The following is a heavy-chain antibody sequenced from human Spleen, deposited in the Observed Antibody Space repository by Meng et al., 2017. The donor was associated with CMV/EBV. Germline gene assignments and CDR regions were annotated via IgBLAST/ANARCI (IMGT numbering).Heavy chain of an antibody. D-gene: IGHD2-2*02. CDR1: GYTFTGYY. Sequence: ASVKVSCKASGYTFTGYYMHWVRQAPGQGLEWMGWINPNSGGTNYAQKFQGRVTMTRDTSISTAYMELSRLRSDDTAVYYCARDLMGGGVIVVVPAAIQGALDYWGQGTLVTVSS. J-gene: IGHJ4*02. V-gene: IGHV1-2*02. CDR3: ARDLMGGGVIVVVPAAIQGALDY. CDR2: INPNSGGT.